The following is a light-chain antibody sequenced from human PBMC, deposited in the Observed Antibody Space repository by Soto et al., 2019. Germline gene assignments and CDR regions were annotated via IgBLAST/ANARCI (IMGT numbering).Light chain of an antibody. CDR3: SSSTSSSTPVV. V-gene: IGLV2-14*03. CDR2: DVS. J-gene: IGLJ2*01. Sequence: QSALTQPASVSGSPGQSITISCTGTSSDVGGYNCVSWYQQYPGKAPKLMIYDVSNRPSGVSNRFSGSKSGNTASLTISGLQDEEEADYYCSSSTSSSTPVVFGGGTKLTVL. CDR1: SSDVGGYNC.